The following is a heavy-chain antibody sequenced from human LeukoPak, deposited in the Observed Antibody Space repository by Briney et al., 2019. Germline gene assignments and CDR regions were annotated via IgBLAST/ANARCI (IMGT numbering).Heavy chain of an antibody. CDR3: ARVGREGGGYPYYFDN. V-gene: IGHV3-53*01. D-gene: IGHD3-16*01. CDR2: IYSGGST. CDR1: GFTVSSNY. Sequence: PGGSLRLSCAASGFTVSSNYMSWVRQVPGKGLEWVSVIYSGGSTYYADSVKGRFTISRDNSKNTLYLQLNSLRAEDTAVYYCARVGREGGGYPYYFDNWGQGTLVTVSS. J-gene: IGHJ4*02.